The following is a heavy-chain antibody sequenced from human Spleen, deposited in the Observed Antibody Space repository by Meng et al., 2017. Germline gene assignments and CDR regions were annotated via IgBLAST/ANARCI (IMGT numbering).Heavy chain of an antibody. CDR1: GFTFSSYA. D-gene: IGHD4-17*01. CDR2: ISYDGSNK. V-gene: IGHV3-30*04. J-gene: IGHJ6*02. Sequence: GESLKISCAASGFTFSSYAMHWVRQAPGKGLEWVAVISYDGSNKYYADSVKGRFTISRDNSKNTLYLQMNSLRAEDTAVYYCARDPYGDYVGYYYYYGMDVWGQGTTVTV. CDR3: ARDPYGDYVGYYYYYGMDV.